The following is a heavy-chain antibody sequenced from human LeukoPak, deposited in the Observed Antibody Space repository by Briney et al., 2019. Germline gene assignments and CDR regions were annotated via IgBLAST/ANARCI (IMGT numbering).Heavy chain of an antibody. D-gene: IGHD6-13*01. J-gene: IGHJ4*02. CDR1: GFTFSSYS. Sequence: PGGSLRLSCAASGFTFSSYSMNWVRQAPGKGLEWVSSISSSSSYIYYADSVKGRFTISRDSAKNSLYLQMNSLRAEDTAVYYCARDNPIAAADDYWGQGTLVTVSS. CDR2: ISSSSSYI. CDR3: ARDNPIAAADDY. V-gene: IGHV3-21*01.